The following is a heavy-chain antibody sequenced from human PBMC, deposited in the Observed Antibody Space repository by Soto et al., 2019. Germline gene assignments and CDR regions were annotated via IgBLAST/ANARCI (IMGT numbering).Heavy chain of an antibody. CDR2: IYYSGST. CDR3: VGPVGYYYGMDV. Sequence: LSLPCTVSGGSISSGDYYWSWIRQPPGKGLEWIGYIYYSGSTYYNPSLKSRVTISVDTSKNQFSLKLSSVTAADTAVYYCVGPVGYYYGMDVWGQGTTVTVSS. J-gene: IGHJ6*02. CDR1: GGSISSGDYY. V-gene: IGHV4-30-4*01. D-gene: IGHD1-26*01.